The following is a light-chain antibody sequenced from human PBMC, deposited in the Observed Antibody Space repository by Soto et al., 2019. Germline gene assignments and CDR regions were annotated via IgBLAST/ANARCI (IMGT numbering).Light chain of an antibody. V-gene: IGKV1-5*03. CDR3: QQYNSYSLT. CDR1: QSISSW. J-gene: IGKJ4*01. Sequence: DIQMTQSPSTLSASVGDRVTITCRASQSISSWLAWYQQKPGKAPKLLIYKASSLESGVPSRFSGSGSGTEFTLTISSLQPDDYATYYCQQYNSYSLTFGGGTKVEIK. CDR2: KAS.